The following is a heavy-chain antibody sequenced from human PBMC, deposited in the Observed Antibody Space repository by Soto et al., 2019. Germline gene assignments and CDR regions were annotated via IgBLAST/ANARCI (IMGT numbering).Heavy chain of an antibody. CDR3: AKGSTLGGWGGMDV. J-gene: IGHJ6*02. CDR2: ISWNSGSI. Sequence: EVQLVESGGGLVQPGRSLRLSCAASGFTFDDYAMHWVRQAPGKGLEWVSGISWNSGSIGYADSVKGRFTISRDNAKNSLYLQMNSLRAEDTALYYCAKGSTLGGWGGMDVWGQGTTVTVSS. D-gene: IGHD3-16*01. V-gene: IGHV3-9*01. CDR1: GFTFDDYA.